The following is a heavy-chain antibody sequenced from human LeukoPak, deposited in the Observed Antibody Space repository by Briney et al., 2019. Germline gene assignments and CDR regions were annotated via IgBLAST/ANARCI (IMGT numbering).Heavy chain of an antibody. CDR1: GGSHSSSSYY. CDR3: ARQGITQYYYDSSGYAGD. Sequence: SETLSLTCTVSGGSHSSSSYYLGWIRQPPGEGLEWIVSIYYSGSTYYNPSLKSRVTISVDTSKNQFSLKLGSVTAADTAVYYCARQGITQYYYDSSGYAGDWGQGTLVTVSS. CDR2: IYYSGST. J-gene: IGHJ4*02. D-gene: IGHD3-22*01. V-gene: IGHV4-39*01.